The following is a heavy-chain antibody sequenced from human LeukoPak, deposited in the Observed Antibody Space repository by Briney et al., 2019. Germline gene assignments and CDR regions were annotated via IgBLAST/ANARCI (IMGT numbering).Heavy chain of an antibody. CDR2: IYYSGST. D-gene: IGHD2-15*01. J-gene: IGHJ4*02. Sequence: SETLSLTCTDSGGSVSKDNFYWTWIRQPPGKGLQWIGYIYYSGSTNYSPSLKSRVTISLVTSKNQFSLKLTSVTAADTAVYYCARDCRGGSCYGIYWGQGTLVTVSS. CDR3: ARDCRGGSCYGIY. CDR1: GGSVSKDNFY. V-gene: IGHV4-61*01.